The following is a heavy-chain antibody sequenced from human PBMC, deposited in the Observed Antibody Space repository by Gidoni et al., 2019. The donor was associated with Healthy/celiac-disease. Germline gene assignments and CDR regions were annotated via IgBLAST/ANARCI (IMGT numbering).Heavy chain of an antibody. CDR2: IYHSGST. D-gene: IGHD5-12*01. CDR3: RGLASAGLATIKYYFDY. J-gene: IGHJ4*02. V-gene: IGHV4-4*02. CDR1: GGSISSSNW. Sequence: QVQLQESGPGLVKPSGTLSLTCAVSGGSISSSNWWSWVRQPPGKGLEWIGEIYHSGSTNYNPSLKSRVTISVDKSKNQFSLKLSSVTAADTAVYYCRGLASAGLATIKYYFDYWGQGTLVTVSS.